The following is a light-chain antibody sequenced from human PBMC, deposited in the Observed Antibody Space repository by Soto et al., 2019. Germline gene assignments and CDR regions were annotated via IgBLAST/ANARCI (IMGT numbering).Light chain of an antibody. CDR2: DVY. CDR3: SSYTSSTTLV. J-gene: IGLJ2*01. Sequence: QSALTQPASVSGSPGQSITISCTGTSNDVGGYNYVSWYQQHPGKAPKLMIYDVYNRPSGVSSRFSGSKSGNTASLTISGLQAADKADYYCSSYTSSTTLVFGGGTKLTVL. V-gene: IGLV2-14*01. CDR1: SNDVGGYNY.